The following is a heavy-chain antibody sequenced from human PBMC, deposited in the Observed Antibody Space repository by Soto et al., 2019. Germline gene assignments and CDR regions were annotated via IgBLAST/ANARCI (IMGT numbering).Heavy chain of an antibody. Sequence: VQLVESGGDSVQAGASLRLSCVASGFDFGAYRMNWVRQAPGKGLEWLSYISNSTTYYVDSVKDRFTSSRNNAKTLLYLHMDNVRHEDTAVYYCAMFIRQDASQQQYWYFDLWGRGTLVIVSS. J-gene: IGHJ2*01. CDR3: AMFIRQDASQQQYWYFDL. CDR2: ISNSTT. CDR1: GFDFGAYR. V-gene: IGHV3-48*02. D-gene: IGHD6-13*01.